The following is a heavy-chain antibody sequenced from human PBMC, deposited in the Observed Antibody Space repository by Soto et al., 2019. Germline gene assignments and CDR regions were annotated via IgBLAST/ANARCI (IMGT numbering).Heavy chain of an antibody. CDR2: IVVGSGHP. D-gene: IGHD6-19*01. Sequence: ASVKVSCKASGFTFSNSAVQWVRQPRGQRLEWMGWIVVGSGHPNLAQKFQDRVTLTRDMSTGTAYMELSSLRSEDTAVYYCAADVIAVAGDFDYWGQGTQVTSPQ. J-gene: IGHJ4*02. CDR1: GFTFSNSA. CDR3: AADVIAVAGDFDY. V-gene: IGHV1-58*01.